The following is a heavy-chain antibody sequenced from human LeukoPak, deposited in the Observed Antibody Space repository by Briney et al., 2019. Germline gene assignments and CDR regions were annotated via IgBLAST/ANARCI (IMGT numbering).Heavy chain of an antibody. CDR1: GFSLSTSGVG. CDR3: AHLMYYDFWSGYYHNWFDP. D-gene: IGHD3-3*01. CDR2: IYWNDDK. J-gene: IGHJ5*02. V-gene: IGHV2-5*01. Sequence: ESGPTLVNPTQTLTLTCTFSGFSLSTSGVGVGWIRQPPGKALEWLALIYWNDDKRYSPSLKSRLTITKATSKNQVVLTMTNMDPVDTATYYCAHLMYYDFWSGYYHNWFDPWGQGTLVTVSS.